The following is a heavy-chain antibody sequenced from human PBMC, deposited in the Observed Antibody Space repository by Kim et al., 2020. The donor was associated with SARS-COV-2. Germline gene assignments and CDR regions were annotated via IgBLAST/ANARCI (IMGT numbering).Heavy chain of an antibody. CDR1: GFIVSNNY. CDR2: IYTGGTT. J-gene: IGHJ4*02. V-gene: IGHV3-66*01. D-gene: IGHD2-15*01. CDR3: ARDGCSGGSCPFDY. Sequence: GGSLRLSCAASGFIVSNNYMNWVRQAPGKGLEWVSVIYTGGTTYYADSVKGRFTFSRDISKNAVYLQMNNLRAEDTAVYYCARDGCSGGSCPFDYWGQGT.